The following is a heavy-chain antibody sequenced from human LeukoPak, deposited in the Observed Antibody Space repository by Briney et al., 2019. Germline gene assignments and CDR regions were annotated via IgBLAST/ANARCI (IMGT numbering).Heavy chain of an antibody. CDR1: GFTFSSYA. CDR2: ISYDGSNK. J-gene: IGHJ3*02. V-gene: IGHV3-30*04. D-gene: IGHD3-10*01. CDR3: ARMGGSGSFDAFDI. Sequence: PGGSLRLSCAASGFTFSSYAMHWVRQAPGKGLEWVAVISYDGSNKYYADSVKGRFTISRDNSKNTLYLQMNSLRAEDTAVYDCARMGGSGSFDAFDIWGQGTMVTVSS.